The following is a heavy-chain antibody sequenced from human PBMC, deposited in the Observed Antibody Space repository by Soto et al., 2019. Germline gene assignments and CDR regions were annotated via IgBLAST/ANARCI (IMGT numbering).Heavy chain of an antibody. V-gene: IGHV1-69*02. CDR2: IIPILGIA. CDR1: GGTFSSYT. Sequence: QVQLVQSGAEVKKPGSSVKVSCKASGGTFSSYTISWVRQAPGQGLEWMGRIIPILGIANYAQKFQGRVTISADKSTSTAYMELSSPRSEDTAVYYCARGANSRLGYWGQGTLVTVSS. J-gene: IGHJ4*02. CDR3: ARGANSRLGY. D-gene: IGHD5-12*01.